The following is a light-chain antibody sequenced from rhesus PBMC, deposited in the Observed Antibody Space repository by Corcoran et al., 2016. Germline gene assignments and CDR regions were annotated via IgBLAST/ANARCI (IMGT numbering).Light chain of an antibody. J-gene: IGKJ4*01. CDR1: QSLLYSSNNKNY. CDR2: WAS. Sequence: DIVMTQSPDSLAVSLGERVTINCKSSQSLLYSSNNKNYLAWYQQKPGQAPKLPIYWASTRESGVPNRFRGSGSGTYFTLSISGLQAEDVAVYYCQQYYSTPLTFGGGTKVEIK. CDR3: QQYYSTPLT. V-gene: IGKV4-1*01.